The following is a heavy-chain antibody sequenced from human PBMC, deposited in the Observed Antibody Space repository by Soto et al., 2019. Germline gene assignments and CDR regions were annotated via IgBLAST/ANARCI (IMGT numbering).Heavy chain of an antibody. CDR2: ISHTGST. V-gene: IGHV4-30-2*01. CDR3: ARGGGFLGY. D-gene: IGHD3-10*01. Sequence: QLQLQESGSGLVKPSQTLSLTCAVSGGSISSGGYSWSWIRQPPGKGLEWIGYISHTGSTYYNPSLKSRVNLSVDRSKNQFSLKLRSVPAADTAVYYCARGGGFLGYWGQGTLVTVSS. J-gene: IGHJ4*02. CDR1: GGSISSGGYS.